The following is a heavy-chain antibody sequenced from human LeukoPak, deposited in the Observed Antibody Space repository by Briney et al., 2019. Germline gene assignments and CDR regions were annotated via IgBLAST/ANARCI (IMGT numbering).Heavy chain of an antibody. CDR3: ARVPSGDFWSGYWFDY. D-gene: IGHD3-3*01. J-gene: IGHJ4*02. Sequence: SETLSLTCTVSGGSISSGGYYWSWIRQHPGKGLEWIGEINHSGSTNYNPSLKSRVTISVDTSKNQFSLKLSSVTAADTAVYYCARVPSGDFWSGYWFDYWGQGTLVTVSS. V-gene: IGHV4-39*07. CDR2: INHSGST. CDR1: GGSISSGGYY.